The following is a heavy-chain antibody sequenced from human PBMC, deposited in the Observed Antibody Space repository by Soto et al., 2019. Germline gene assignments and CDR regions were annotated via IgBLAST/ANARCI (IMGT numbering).Heavy chain of an antibody. CDR2: ISAYNGNT. CDR1: GYTFTSYG. CDR3: ARSTRGYSYGPFDY. Sequence: GASVKVSCKASGYTFTSYGISWVRLAPGQGLEWMGWISAYNGNTNYAQKLQGRVTMTTDTSTSTAYMELRSLRSDDTAVYYCARSTRGYSYGPFDYWGQGTLVTVSS. J-gene: IGHJ4*02. V-gene: IGHV1-18*01. D-gene: IGHD5-18*01.